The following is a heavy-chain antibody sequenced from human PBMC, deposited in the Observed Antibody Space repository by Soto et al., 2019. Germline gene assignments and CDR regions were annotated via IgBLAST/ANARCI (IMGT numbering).Heavy chain of an antibody. CDR2: INHSGST. Sequence: QVQLQQWGAGLLKPSETLSLTCAVYGGSFSGYYWTWIRQPPGTGLEGIGEINHSGSTNYNPSLKSRVTISVDTSKNQFSLKLTSVTAADTAVYYCARDKITGLLDYWGQGTLVTVSS. CDR1: GGSFSGYY. V-gene: IGHV4-34*01. CDR3: ARDKITGLLDY. J-gene: IGHJ4*02. D-gene: IGHD2-8*02.